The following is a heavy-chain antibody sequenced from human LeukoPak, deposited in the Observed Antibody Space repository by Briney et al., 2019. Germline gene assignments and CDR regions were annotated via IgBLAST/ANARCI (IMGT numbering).Heavy chain of an antibody. CDR2: IYYSRST. CDR1: GGSISSSSYY. D-gene: IGHD1-7*01. Sequence: ASETLSLTCTVSGGSISSSSYYWGWIRQPPGKGLEWIGSIYYSRSTYYNPSLKSRVTISVDTSKNQFSLKLSSVTAADTAVYYCARHGPTWNYGEIDYWGQGTLVTVSS. CDR3: ARHGPTWNYGEIDY. J-gene: IGHJ4*02. V-gene: IGHV4-39*01.